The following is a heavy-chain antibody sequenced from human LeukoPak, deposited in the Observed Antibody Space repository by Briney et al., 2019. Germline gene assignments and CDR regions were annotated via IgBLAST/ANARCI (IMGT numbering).Heavy chain of an antibody. J-gene: IGHJ4*02. CDR2: ISNSGTTI. Sequence: NPGGSLRLSCAASGFTFRDYYMTWIRQGPGKGLEWVSYISNSGTTIYYADSVKGRFTISRDNAKNSLYLQMNSLRAEDTAVYYCARGGVYSSRGIDYWGQGTLVTVSS. V-gene: IGHV3-11*04. D-gene: IGHD6-13*01. CDR1: GFTFRDYY. CDR3: ARGGVYSSRGIDY.